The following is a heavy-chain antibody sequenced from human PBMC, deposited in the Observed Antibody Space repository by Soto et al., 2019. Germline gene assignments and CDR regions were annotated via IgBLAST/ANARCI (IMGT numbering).Heavy chain of an antibody. CDR2: ISYDGSNK. V-gene: IGHV3-30-3*01. J-gene: IGHJ5*02. CDR3: ARSGWFDP. D-gene: IGHD7-27*01. Sequence: QVQLVESGGGVVQPGRSLRLSCAASGFTFSSYAMHWVRQAPGKGLEWVAVISYDGSNKYYADSVKGRFTISRDNSKNTLYLQMNSLRAEDTAVYYCARSGWFDPWGQGTLVTVSS. CDR1: GFTFSSYA.